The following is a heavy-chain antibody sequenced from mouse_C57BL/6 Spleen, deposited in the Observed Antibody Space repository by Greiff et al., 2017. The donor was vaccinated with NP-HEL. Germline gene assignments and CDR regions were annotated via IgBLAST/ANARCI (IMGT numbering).Heavy chain of an antibody. Sequence: VQLQQSGAELVKPGASVKISCKASGYAFSSYWMNWVKQRPGKGLEWIGQIYPGDGDTNYNGKFKGKATLTADKSSSTAYMQLSSLTSEDSAVYCCARWYYGSNWYFDVWGTGTTVTVSS. CDR1: GYAFSSYW. CDR3: ARWYYGSNWYFDV. V-gene: IGHV1-80*01. J-gene: IGHJ1*03. CDR2: IYPGDGDT. D-gene: IGHD1-1*01.